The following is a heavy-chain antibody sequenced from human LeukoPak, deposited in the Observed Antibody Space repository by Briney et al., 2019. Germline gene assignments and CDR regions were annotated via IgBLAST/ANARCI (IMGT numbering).Heavy chain of an antibody. D-gene: IGHD3-10*01. CDR1: GYTFTSYG. CDR3: ASPPSGDGGSFEY. J-gene: IGHJ4*02. Sequence: EASVKVSCKASGYTFTSYGISWVRQAPGQGLEWMGGIVPMFNTTNYAQKFQGRVTITADESTSTAYMELSSLRSDDTAVYYCASPPSGDGGSFEYWGQGTLVTVSS. CDR2: IVPMFNTT. V-gene: IGHV1-69*13.